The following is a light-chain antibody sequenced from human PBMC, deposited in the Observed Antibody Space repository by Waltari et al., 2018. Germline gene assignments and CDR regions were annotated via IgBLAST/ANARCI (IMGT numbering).Light chain of an antibody. Sequence: DIVMTQSPDSLAVSLGERATINCKSSESVLFSSRNKNHLAWYQQKPGHPPKLLLYWASTRVSGVPDRFSGSGSGTDFTLTISSLQAEDVAIYYCQQYYDSPLTFGGGTKVEIK. CDR2: WAS. J-gene: IGKJ4*01. CDR1: ESVLFSSRNKNH. V-gene: IGKV4-1*01. CDR3: QQYYDSPLT.